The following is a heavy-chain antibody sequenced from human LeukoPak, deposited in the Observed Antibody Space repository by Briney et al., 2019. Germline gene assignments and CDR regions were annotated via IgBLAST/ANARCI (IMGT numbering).Heavy chain of an antibody. CDR3: TRSSGYMSY. V-gene: IGHV4-38-2*02. CDR1: HYSISSNYY. D-gene: IGHD3-22*01. J-gene: IGHJ4*02. CDR2: IYHSGST. Sequence: SETLSLTCTVSHYSISSNYYWGWIRQPPGKVLEWIGSIYHSGSTYYNPSFKSRVTISVDTSKNQFSLELTSVTAADTAVYYCTRSSGYMSYWGQGTLVTVSS.